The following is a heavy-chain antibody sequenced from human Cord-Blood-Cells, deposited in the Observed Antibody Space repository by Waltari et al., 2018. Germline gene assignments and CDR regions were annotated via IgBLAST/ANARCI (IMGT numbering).Heavy chain of an antibody. Sequence: QVQLVESGGGVVQPGRSLRLSCAASGFTFSSYGMHWVRKAPGKGLEWVAVISYDGSNKYYADSVKDRFTISRDNSKNTLYLQMNSLRAEDTAVYYCAKDERTGDFDYWGQGTLVTVSS. D-gene: IGHD7-27*01. CDR3: AKDERTGDFDY. V-gene: IGHV3-30*18. J-gene: IGHJ4*02. CDR2: ISYDGSNK. CDR1: GFTFSSYG.